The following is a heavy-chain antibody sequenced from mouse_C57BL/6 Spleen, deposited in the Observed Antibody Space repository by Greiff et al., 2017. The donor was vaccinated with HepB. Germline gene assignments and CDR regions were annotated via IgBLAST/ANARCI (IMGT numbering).Heavy chain of an antibody. CDR2: IYPGGGYT. J-gene: IGHJ2*01. CDR3: ARRGYGSSYFDD. CDR1: GYTFTNYW. Sequence: VQLQESGAELVRPGTSVKMSCKASGYTFTNYWIGWAKQRPGHGLEWIGDIYPGGGYTNYNEKFKGKATLTADKSSSTAYMQFSSLTSEDSAIYYCARRGYGSSYFDDWGQGTTLTVSS. V-gene: IGHV1-63*01. D-gene: IGHD1-1*01.